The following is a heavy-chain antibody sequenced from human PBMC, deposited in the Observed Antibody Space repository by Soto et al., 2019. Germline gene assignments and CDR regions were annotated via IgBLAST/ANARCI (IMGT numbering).Heavy chain of an antibody. CDR3: ARVYSGYDITGYYYYMDV. CDR2: INYSGST. CDR1: GGSLSSSSYY. V-gene: IGHV4-39*01. D-gene: IGHD5-12*01. Sequence: PSETLSLTCTVSGGSLSSSSYYWGWIRQPPGKGLEWIGEINYSGSTNYNPSLKSRVTISVDTSKNQFSLKLSSVTAADTAVYYCARVYSGYDITGYYYYMDVWGKGTTVTVSS. J-gene: IGHJ6*03.